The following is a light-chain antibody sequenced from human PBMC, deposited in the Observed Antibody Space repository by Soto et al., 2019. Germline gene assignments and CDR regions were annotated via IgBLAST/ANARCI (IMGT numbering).Light chain of an antibody. CDR2: GAS. Sequence: DIGLTQSPSTLSVSPGERATLSCRASQSVSSNLAWYQHKPGQAPRLLIYGASTRAIGFPARFSGSGSGTEFTLTISSLQPEDFAVYYCQQYDKWPPITFGQGTRLEIK. J-gene: IGKJ5*01. V-gene: IGKV3-15*01. CDR1: QSVSSN. CDR3: QQYDKWPPIT.